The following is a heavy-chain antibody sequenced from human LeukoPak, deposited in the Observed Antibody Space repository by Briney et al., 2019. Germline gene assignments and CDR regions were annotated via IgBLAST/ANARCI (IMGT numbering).Heavy chain of an antibody. CDR1: GFTFSSYA. CDR2: ISGSGGST. CDR3: AKAHDSGGPHPRYFDY. J-gene: IGHJ4*02. D-gene: IGHD3-22*01. V-gene: IGHV3-23*01. Sequence: GGSLRLSCAASGFTFSSYAMSWVRQAPGKGLEWVSAISGSGGSTYYADSVKGRFTISRDNSKNTLYLQMNSLRAEDTAVYYCAKAHDSGGPHPRYFDYWGQGTLVTVSS.